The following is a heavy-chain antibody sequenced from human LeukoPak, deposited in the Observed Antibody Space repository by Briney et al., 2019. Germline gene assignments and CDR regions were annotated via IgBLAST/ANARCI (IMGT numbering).Heavy chain of an antibody. CDR3: ARDQEGGAGSCYFDF. J-gene: IGHJ4*02. D-gene: IGHD2-15*01. V-gene: IGHV3-7*01. Sequence: SGGSQRLSCAASGFTFRNYWMSWVRQAPGKGLEWVANIKEDGSEKYYVDSVKGRFVISRDNAKNSLYLQMDSLRAVDTAIYYCARDQEGGAGSCYFDFWGQGALVTVSS. CDR2: IKEDGSEK. CDR1: GFTFRNYW.